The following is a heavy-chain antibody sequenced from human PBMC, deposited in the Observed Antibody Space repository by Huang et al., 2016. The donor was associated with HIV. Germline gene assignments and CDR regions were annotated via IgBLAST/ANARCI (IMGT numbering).Heavy chain of an antibody. CDR2: FVPMLVSA. Sequence: QVHLVQSGAEVKKPGSSVKVSCKASGDSFTSLPINWVRQAPGQGLEWGGGFVPMLVSATYARKFRGRVTISADESTSPSYMELSRLRSDDTAMYYCATSTPMLGESGGWSGKVVITENVPYVDWGQGTLVTVSS. D-gene: IGHD3-22*01. J-gene: IGHJ4*02. CDR1: GDSFTSLP. CDR3: ATSTPMLGESGGWSGKVVITENVPYVD. V-gene: IGHV1-69*01.